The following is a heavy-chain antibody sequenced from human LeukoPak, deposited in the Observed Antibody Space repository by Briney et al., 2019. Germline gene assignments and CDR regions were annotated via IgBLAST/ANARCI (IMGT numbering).Heavy chain of an antibody. CDR3: ARQSMIVVVYH. J-gene: IGHJ5*02. CDR2: IYYSGST. V-gene: IGHV4-39*01. Sequence: GSLRLSCAASGFTFSSYWMHWVRQAPGKGLEWIGSIYYSGSTYYNPSLKSRVTISVDTSKNQFSLKLSSVTAADTAVYYCARQSMIVVVYHWGQGTLVTVSS. CDR1: GFTFSSYW. D-gene: IGHD3-22*01.